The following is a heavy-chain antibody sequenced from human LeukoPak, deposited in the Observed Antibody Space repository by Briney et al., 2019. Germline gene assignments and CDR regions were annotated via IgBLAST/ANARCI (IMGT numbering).Heavy chain of an antibody. V-gene: IGHV4-34*01. D-gene: IGHD2-15*01. CDR3: ASHRWWAPFDI. CDR1: GGSFSGYY. CDR2: INHSGST. Sequence: SETLSLTCAVYGGSFSGYYWSWIRQPPGKGLEWIGEINHSGSTNYNPSLKSRVTISVDTSKNQFSLKLSSVTAADTAVYYCASHRWWAPFDIWGQGTTVTVSS. J-gene: IGHJ3*02.